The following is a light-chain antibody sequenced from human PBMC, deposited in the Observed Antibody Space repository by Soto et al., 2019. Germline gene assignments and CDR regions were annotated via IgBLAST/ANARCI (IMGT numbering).Light chain of an antibody. CDR1: SSNIGAGYE. V-gene: IGLV1-40*01. Sequence: QSVLTQPPSVSGAPGQRVNISCTGSSSNIGAGYEVHWYQHLPGGATKLLIFPATNRPSGVPARFSVSRSGTSASLAIAGLQAEDEADYYCKCYDNTLSPHLFGTGTKVTV. J-gene: IGLJ1*01. CDR3: KCYDNTLSPHL. CDR2: PAT.